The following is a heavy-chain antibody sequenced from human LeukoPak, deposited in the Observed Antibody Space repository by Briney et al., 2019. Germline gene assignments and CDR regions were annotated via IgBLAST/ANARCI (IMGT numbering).Heavy chain of an antibody. D-gene: IGHD3-10*01. CDR2: IDPSDSYT. J-gene: IGHJ5*02. V-gene: IGHV5-10-1*01. CDR1: GYSFTSYW. CDR3: ARHMVRGVITGSFYS. Sequence: GESLKISCKGSGYSFTSYWISWVRQMPGKGLEWMGRIDPSDSYTNYSPSFQGHVTISADKSISTAYLQWSSLKASDTAMYYCARHMVRGVITGSFYSWGQGTLVTVSS.